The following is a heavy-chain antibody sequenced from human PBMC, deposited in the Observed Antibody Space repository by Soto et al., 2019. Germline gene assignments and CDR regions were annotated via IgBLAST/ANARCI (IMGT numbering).Heavy chain of an antibody. V-gene: IGHV3-23*01. D-gene: IGHD5-12*01. CDR1: GFTFSNYA. CDR3: AKDRGRSGYDFGAFDI. Sequence: GSLRLSCAASGFTFSNYAMNWVRQAPGRGLEWVSGISGSGGSTYYEDSVKGRFTISGDNSKNTLYLQMNCLRAEDTAVYYCAKDRGRSGYDFGAFDIWGQGTMVTVSS. J-gene: IGHJ3*02. CDR2: ISGSGGST.